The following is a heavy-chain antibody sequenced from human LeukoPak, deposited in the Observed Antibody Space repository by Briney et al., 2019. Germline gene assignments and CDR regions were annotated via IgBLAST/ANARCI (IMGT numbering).Heavy chain of an antibody. Sequence: GASVKVSCKASGGTFSSYAISWVRQAPGQGLEWMGGIIPIFGTANYAQKFQGRVTTTADKSTSTAYMELSSLRSEDTAVYYCARDSLPRSLIYYYYGMDVWGKGTTVTVSS. D-gene: IGHD3-16*02. CDR1: GGTFSSYA. V-gene: IGHV1-69*06. CDR2: IIPIFGTA. CDR3: ARDSLPRSLIYYYYGMDV. J-gene: IGHJ6*04.